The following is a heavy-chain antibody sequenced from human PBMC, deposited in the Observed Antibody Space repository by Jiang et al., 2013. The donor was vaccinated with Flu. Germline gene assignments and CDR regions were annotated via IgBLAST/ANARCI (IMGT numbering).Heavy chain of an antibody. CDR3: ARGSNYDILTGYLWYFDL. CDR2: IYTSGSPSGST. CDR1: GGSIISYY. V-gene: IGHV4-4*07. Sequence: GLVKPSETLSLTCAVSGGSIISYYWSWIRQPAGKGLEWIGRIYTSGSPSGSTNYNPSLKSRVTISVDTSKNHFSLKLSSVTAADTAVYYCARGSNYDILTGYLWYFDLWGRGTLVTVSS. J-gene: IGHJ2*01. D-gene: IGHD3-9*01.